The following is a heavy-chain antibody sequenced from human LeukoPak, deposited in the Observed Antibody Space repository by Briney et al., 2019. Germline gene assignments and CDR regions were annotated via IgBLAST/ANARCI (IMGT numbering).Heavy chain of an antibody. CDR1: GFTFSSYS. V-gene: IGHV3-21*01. Sequence: GGSLRLSCAASGFTFSSYSMNWVRQAPGKGLEWVSSISSSSSYIYYADSVKGRFTISRDNAKNSLYLQMNSLRAEDTAVHYCARDDPGDYDILTGYYKSPWYFDYWGQGTLVTVSS. CDR3: ARDDPGDYDILTGYYKSPWYFDY. J-gene: IGHJ4*02. CDR2: ISSSSSYI. D-gene: IGHD3-9*01.